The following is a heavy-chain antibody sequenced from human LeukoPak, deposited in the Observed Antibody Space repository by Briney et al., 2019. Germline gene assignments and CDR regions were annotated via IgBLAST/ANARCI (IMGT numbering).Heavy chain of an antibody. Sequence: PGGSLRLSCAASGFTFSNYAMSWVRQAPGRGLEWVSGLTSSGGTTYYADSVKGRFTISRDNSRSTLYLQTNSLRVEDTAVYYCAKDLGDYGYYYGMDVWGQGTTVMVSS. V-gene: IGHV3-23*01. CDR1: GFTFSNYA. CDR2: LTSSGGTT. CDR3: AKDLGDYGYYYGMDV. J-gene: IGHJ6*02. D-gene: IGHD4-17*01.